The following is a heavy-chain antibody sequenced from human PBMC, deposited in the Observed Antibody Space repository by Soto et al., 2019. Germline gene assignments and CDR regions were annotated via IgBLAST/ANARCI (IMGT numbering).Heavy chain of an antibody. CDR3: AREAYYYDF. V-gene: IGHV1-8*01. D-gene: IGHD3-16*01. CDR1: GYTFTNYD. Sequence: QVHLVQSGAEVRKPGASVKVSCKTSGYTFTNYDVNWVRQATGQGLEWMGWMNPNSGNTGYAQKFQGRVTMTRNTSTSTAYMELSSLRSEDTAVYYCAREAYYYDFWGQGTLVTVSS. J-gene: IGHJ4*02. CDR2: MNPNSGNT.